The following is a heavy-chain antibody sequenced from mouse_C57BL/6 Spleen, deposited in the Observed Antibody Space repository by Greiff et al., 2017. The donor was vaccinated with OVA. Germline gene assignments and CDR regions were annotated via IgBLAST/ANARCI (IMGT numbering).Heavy chain of an antibody. Sequence: EVQLVESGGGLVQPKGSLKLSCAASGFSFNTYAINWVRQAPGKGLEWVARIRSKSNNYATYYADSVKDRFTISRDDSESMLYLQMNNLKTEDTAMYYCVRQPLLTGFDYWGQGTTLTVSS. CDR1: GFSFNTYA. CDR3: VRQPLLTGFDY. J-gene: IGHJ2*01. D-gene: IGHD4-1*01. CDR2: IRSKSNNYAT. V-gene: IGHV10-1*01.